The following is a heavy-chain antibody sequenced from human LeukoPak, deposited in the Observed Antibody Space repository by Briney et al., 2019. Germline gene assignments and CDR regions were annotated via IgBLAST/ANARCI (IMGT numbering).Heavy chain of an antibody. CDR3: AREVFEGQRQSDAFDV. D-gene: IGHD6-25*01. J-gene: IGHJ3*01. CDR1: GFTFSTHW. V-gene: IGHV3-74*01. CDR2: VNGPGDWT. Sequence: GGSLRLSCAASGFTFSTHWMHWVRQAPGEGLVWVSRVNGPGDWTHYADSVRGRFIISRDNAENTISLQMNNLRAEDTAVYFCAREVFEGQRQSDAFDVWGQGTMVTVSS.